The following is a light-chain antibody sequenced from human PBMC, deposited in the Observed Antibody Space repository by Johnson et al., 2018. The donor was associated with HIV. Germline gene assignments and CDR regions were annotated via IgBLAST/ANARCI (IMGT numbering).Light chain of an antibody. CDR1: SSNIGNNY. J-gene: IGLJ1*01. CDR2: ENN. CDR3: GAWDSSLSAYV. Sequence: QSVLTQPPSVSAAPGQKVTISCSGSSSNIGNNYVSWYQQLPGTAPKLLIYENNKRPSGIPDRFYGSRSGTSATLDITGLPTGDEADDYCGAWDSSLSAYVVATETKGTVL. V-gene: IGLV1-51*02.